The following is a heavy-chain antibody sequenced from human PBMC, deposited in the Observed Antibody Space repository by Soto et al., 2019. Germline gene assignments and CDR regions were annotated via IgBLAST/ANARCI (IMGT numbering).Heavy chain of an antibody. D-gene: IGHD3-3*01. CDR3: ARWGGYYQSLDP. J-gene: IGHJ5*02. CDR1: GGSISSYY. Sequence: PWETLSLTCTVSGGSISSYYWSWIRQPPGKGLEWIGYIYYSGSTNYNPSLKSRVTISLDTSKNQFSLKLSSVTAADTAVYYCARWGGYYQSLDPLGQGPFVTASS. CDR2: IYYSGST. V-gene: IGHV4-59*08.